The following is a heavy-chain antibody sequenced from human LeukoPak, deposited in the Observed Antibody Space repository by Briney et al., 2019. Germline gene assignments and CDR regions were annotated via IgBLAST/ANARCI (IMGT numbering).Heavy chain of an antibody. D-gene: IGHD3-3*01. CDR1: GFTLSTYW. J-gene: IGHJ4*02. V-gene: IGHV3-7*01. Sequence: GGSLRLSCAASGFTLSTYWMHWVRQAPGKGLEWVATIKQDGCEKQHVVSVKGRFTISRDNAKNDLYLQMNCLRAEDTAVYYCAIDRNTDFWSGYYTNSCDYWGQGTLVTVSS. CDR3: AIDRNTDFWSGYYTNSCDY. CDR2: IKQDGCEK.